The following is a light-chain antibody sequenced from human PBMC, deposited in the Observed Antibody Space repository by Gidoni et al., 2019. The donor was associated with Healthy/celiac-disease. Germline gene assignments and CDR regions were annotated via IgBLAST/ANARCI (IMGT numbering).Light chain of an antibody. CDR1: PSVDSN. V-gene: IGKV3-15*01. CDR3: QQSNNWPRT. CDR2: GAS. Sequence: ELVMTQSPATLSVSPGERATLSCRASPSVDSNLAWYQQKPGQAPRLLIYGASTRATGIPARFSGSGSGTDFTLTISSLQSEDFAVYFCQQSNNWPRTFGQGTKLEIK. J-gene: IGKJ2*01.